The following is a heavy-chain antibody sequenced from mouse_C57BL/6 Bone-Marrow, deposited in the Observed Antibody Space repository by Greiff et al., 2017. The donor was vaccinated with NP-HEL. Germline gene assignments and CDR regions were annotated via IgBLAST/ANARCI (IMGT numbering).Heavy chain of an antibody. CDR3: ARLGGDYWYFDV. D-gene: IGHD1-1*02. V-gene: IGHV1-82*01. J-gene: IGHJ1*03. CDR1: GYAFSSSW. CDR2: IYPGDGDT. Sequence: QVQLQQSGPELVKPGASVKISCKASGYAFSSSWMNWVKQRPGKGLEWIGRIYPGDGDTNYNGKFKGKATLTADKSSSTAYMQLSSLTSEDSAVDFCARLGGDYWYFDVWGTGTTVTVSS.